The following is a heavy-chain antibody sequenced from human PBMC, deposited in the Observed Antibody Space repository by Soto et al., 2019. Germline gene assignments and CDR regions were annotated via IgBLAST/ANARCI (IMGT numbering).Heavy chain of an antibody. J-gene: IGHJ4*02. CDR1: GGTFSSYA. CDR2: IIPIFGTA. Sequence: QVQLVQSGAEVKKPGSSVKVSCKASGGTFSSYAISWVRQAPGQGLEWMGGIIPIFGTANYAQKFQGRVTFTAGESTGTAYVEVRSVRFGERGVYYWGRALTGGSRGGGGDYWGQGTLVTVSS. CDR3: GRALTGGSRGGGGDY. V-gene: IGHV1-69*01. D-gene: IGHD1-26*01.